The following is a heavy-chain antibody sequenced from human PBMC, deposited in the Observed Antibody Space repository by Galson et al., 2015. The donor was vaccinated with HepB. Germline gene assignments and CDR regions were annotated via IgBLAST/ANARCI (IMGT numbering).Heavy chain of an antibody. J-gene: IGHJ3*02. V-gene: IGHV1-69*13. D-gene: IGHD3-10*01. CDR2: IIPIFGTA. Sequence: SVKVSCKASGGTFSSYAISWVRQAPGQGLEWMGGIIPIFGTANYAQKFQGRVTITADESTSTAYMELSSLRSEDTAVYYCARARYYYGSGSYLDAFDIWGQGTMVTVSS. CDR3: ARARYYYGSGSYLDAFDI. CDR1: GGTFSSYA.